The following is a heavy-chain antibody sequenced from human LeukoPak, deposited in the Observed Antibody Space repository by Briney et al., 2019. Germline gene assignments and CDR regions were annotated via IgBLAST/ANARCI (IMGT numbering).Heavy chain of an antibody. CDR3: ARGSGFYYGSGSPPTAVDV. V-gene: IGHV4-30-2*01. CDR2: IYHSGIT. CDR1: GGSISSGGFS. Sequence: PSQTLSLTCAVSGGSISSGGFSWSWIRLPPGKGLECIGYIYHSGITYYNPSLKSRVTISIDRSKNQFSLTLSSVTAADTAVYYCARGSGFYYGSGSPPTAVDVWGQGTTVAVSS. J-gene: IGHJ6*02. D-gene: IGHD3-10*01.